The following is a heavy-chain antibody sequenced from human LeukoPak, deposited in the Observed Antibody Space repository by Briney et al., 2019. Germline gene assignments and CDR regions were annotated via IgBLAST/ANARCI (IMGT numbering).Heavy chain of an antibody. V-gene: IGHV4-4*07. J-gene: IGHJ4*02. D-gene: IGHD3-10*01. CDR3: ARAIWYGSGTTAFDY. CDR2: IYNSGST. CDR1: GGSISSYY. Sequence: SSETLSLTCTVSGGSISSYYWSWIRQPAGKGLEWLGRIYNSGSTNYNTNYNPSLSSRVTMSVDTSKNQFSLKLNSVTAADTAVYYCARAIWYGSGTTAFDYWGQGTLVTVSS.